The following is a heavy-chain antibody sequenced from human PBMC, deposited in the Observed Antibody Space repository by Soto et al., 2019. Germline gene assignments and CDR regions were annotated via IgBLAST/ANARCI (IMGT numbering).Heavy chain of an antibody. CDR1: GFTFSNYA. Sequence: EVQLLDSGGGLVQPGGSLRLSCAASGFTFSNYAMSWVRQAPGKGLEWGSTISGNGVSTYYSDSVKGRFTISRDNSKNMLFLQINSLRDDDSAVYYCAKRPASIITFDYWGQGTPVTVSS. D-gene: IGHD2-2*01. V-gene: IGHV3-23*01. J-gene: IGHJ4*02. CDR3: AKRPASIITFDY. CDR2: ISGNGVST.